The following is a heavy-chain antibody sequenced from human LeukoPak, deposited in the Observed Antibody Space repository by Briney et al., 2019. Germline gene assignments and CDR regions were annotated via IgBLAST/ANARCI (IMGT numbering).Heavy chain of an antibody. CDR1: GGSISSGGYS. J-gene: IGHJ4*02. CDR3: ARGGLLRFLRPALPYYFDY. CDR2: IYHSGST. Sequence: PSETLSLTCAVSGGSISSGGYSWSWIRQPPGKGLEWIGYIYHSGSTYYNPSLKSRVTISVDRSKDQFSLELSSVTAADTAVYYCARGGLLRFLRPALPYYFDYWGQGTLVTVSS. D-gene: IGHD3-3*01. V-gene: IGHV4-30-2*01.